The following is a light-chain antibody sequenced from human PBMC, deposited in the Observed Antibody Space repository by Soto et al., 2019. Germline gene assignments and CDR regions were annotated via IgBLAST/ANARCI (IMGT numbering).Light chain of an antibody. CDR3: AAWDDSMNGYV. CDR2: SNI. V-gene: IGLV1-44*01. Sequence: QSVLTQPPSTSGTPGQRVTISCSGSSSNIGSNTVNWYQQLPGTAPKLLIYSNIQRPSGVPDRFSGSKSGTSASLAISGLQYEDEAYYYCAAWDDSMNGYVLGTGTEVTVL. CDR1: SSNIGSNT. J-gene: IGLJ1*01.